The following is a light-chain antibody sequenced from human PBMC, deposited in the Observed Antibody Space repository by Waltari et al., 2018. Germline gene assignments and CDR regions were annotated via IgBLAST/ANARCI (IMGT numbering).Light chain of an antibody. Sequence: ELVLTQSPGTLSLSPGESATLSCRASEGVSTYLAWYQQKPGQAPRLLIYDASNRAAGIPARFVASGSETDFTLTITRLEPEDFAVYYCQERSNWPGGSFGGGTKVEIK. CDR1: EGVSTY. CDR2: DAS. CDR3: QERSNWPGGS. J-gene: IGKJ4*01. V-gene: IGKV3-11*01.